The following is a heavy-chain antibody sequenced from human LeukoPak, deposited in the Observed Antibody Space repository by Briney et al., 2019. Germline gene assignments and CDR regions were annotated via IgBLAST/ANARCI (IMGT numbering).Heavy chain of an antibody. CDR3: AREGIYYYGSGSYHDAFDI. CDR1: GITSSDNF. CDR2: ISKSDGTT. D-gene: IGHD3-10*01. V-gene: IGHV3-11*04. Sequence: PGGSLRLSCAASGITSSDNFMSWIRQAPGKGLEWVSYISKSDGTTYYADTVKGRFTISRDNSKNTLYLQMNSLRAEDTAVYYCAREGIYYYGSGSYHDAFDIWGQGTMVTVSS. J-gene: IGHJ3*02.